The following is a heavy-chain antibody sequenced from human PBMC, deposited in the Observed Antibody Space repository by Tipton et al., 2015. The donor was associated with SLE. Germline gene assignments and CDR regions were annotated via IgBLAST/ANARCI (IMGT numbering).Heavy chain of an antibody. CDR3: ARHAVAGTRWFDP. Sequence: TLSLTCAVSGGSISSSDYNWSWIRQPPGKGLEWLGRITYSGNTYYNPSLKSRVTMSLDTSKDQFSLMLSSVTAADTAVYYCARHAVAGTRWFDPWGQGTLVTVSS. J-gene: IGHJ5*02. D-gene: IGHD6-19*01. CDR1: GGSISSSDYN. V-gene: IGHV4-39*07. CDR2: ITYSGNT.